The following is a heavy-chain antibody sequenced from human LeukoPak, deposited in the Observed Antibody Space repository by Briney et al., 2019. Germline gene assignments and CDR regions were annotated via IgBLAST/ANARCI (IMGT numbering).Heavy chain of an antibody. V-gene: IGHV3-23*01. Sequence: AGGSLRLSCAASGFTFSSYAMSWVRQAPGKGLEWVSAISGSGGSTYYADSVKGRFTISRDNSKNTLYLQMNSLRAEDTAVYYCAKDELWFGELLPFDYWGQGTLVTVSS. CDR1: GFTFSSYA. D-gene: IGHD3-10*01. J-gene: IGHJ4*02. CDR2: ISGSGGST. CDR3: AKDELWFGELLPFDY.